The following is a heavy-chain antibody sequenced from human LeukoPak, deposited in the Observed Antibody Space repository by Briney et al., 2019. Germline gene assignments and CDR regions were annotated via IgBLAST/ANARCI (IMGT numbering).Heavy chain of an antibody. J-gene: IGHJ4*02. D-gene: IGHD3-22*01. CDR1: GFTFSSYG. V-gene: IGHV3-30*02. CDR3: AKDYDSSCYYPLCFFDY. Sequence: PGGSLRLSCAASGFTFSSYGMHWVRQAPGKGPEWVAFIRYDGSNKYYADSVKGRFTISRDNSKNTLYLQMNSLRAEDTAVYYCAKDYDSSCYYPLCFFDYWGQGTLVTVSS. CDR2: IRYDGSNK.